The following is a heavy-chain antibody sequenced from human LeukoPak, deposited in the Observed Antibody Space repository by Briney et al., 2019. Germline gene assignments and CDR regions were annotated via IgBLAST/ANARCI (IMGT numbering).Heavy chain of an antibody. Sequence: PSETLSLTCTVSGGSVSSGSYYWRWIRQPPGKGLEWIGYIYYSGSTNYNPSLKSRVTISVDTSKNQFSLKLSSVTAADTAVYYCASSYCGGDCDAFDIWGQGTMVTVSS. CDR1: GGSVSSGSYY. CDR2: IYYSGST. D-gene: IGHD2-21*02. J-gene: IGHJ3*02. CDR3: ASSYCGGDCDAFDI. V-gene: IGHV4-61*01.